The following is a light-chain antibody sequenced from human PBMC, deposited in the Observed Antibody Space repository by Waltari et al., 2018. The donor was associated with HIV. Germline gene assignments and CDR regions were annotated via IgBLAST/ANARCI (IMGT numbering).Light chain of an antibody. CDR3: QQYQTWPLT. CDR1: QSVGTN. CDR2: GAS. Sequence: ETVMTQSPVTLSVSPGERATLSCRASQSVGTNVTWYQRNSGQAPRLLIYGASTRATAIPARCSGSGSGTEFTLTITSLQSDDYATYYCQQYQTWPLTFGPGTTVDI. J-gene: IGKJ3*01. V-gene: IGKV3-15*01.